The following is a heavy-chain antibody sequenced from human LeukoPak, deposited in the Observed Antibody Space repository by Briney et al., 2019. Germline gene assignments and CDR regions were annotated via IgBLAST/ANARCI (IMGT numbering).Heavy chain of an antibody. Sequence: GGSLRLSCAASGFTFSSYAMSWVRQAPGKGLEWVSAISGSGGSTYCADSVKGRFTISSDNSKNTLYLQMNSLRAEDTAVYYCAKAKERGGYDTGGFDYWGQGTLVTVSS. V-gene: IGHV3-23*01. CDR3: AKAKERGGYDTGGFDY. J-gene: IGHJ4*02. CDR1: GFTFSSYA. CDR2: ISGSGGST. D-gene: IGHD5-12*01.